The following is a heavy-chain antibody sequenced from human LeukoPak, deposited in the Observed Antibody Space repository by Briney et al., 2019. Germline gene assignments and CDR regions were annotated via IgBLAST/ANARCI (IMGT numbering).Heavy chain of an antibody. V-gene: IGHV3-7*01. D-gene: IGHD2-2*03. Sequence: PGGSLRLSCVDSGFTFSSYWMSWVRQAPPKGLEWGANKKQDGSEKNYVESVKGRFTISRDNAKNSLYLQMNSLRAEDTAVYYCATPVGIVVVPAARGDDAFDIWGQGTMVTVSS. CDR3: ATPVGIVVVPAARGDDAFDI. J-gene: IGHJ3*02. CDR1: GFTFSSYW. CDR2: KKQDGSEK.